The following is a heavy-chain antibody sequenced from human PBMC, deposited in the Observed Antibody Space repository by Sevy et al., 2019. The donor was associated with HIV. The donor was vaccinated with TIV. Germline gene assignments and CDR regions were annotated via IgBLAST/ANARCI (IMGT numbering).Heavy chain of an antibody. Sequence: GGSLRLSCAASGFTFRSYNMHWVRLAPGKGMEWVAAIGSDGGNKFYAESVKGRFTISRDNSKNTLSLQMNSLRAEDTAVYYCARAAYDFWSGYYGNFDYWGQGTLVTVSS. CDR2: IGSDGGNK. V-gene: IGHV3-33*01. J-gene: IGHJ4*02. CDR1: GFTFRSYN. CDR3: ARAAYDFWSGYYGNFDY. D-gene: IGHD3-3*01.